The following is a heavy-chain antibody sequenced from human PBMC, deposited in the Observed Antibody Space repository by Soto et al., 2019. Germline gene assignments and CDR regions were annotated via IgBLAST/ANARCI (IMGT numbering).Heavy chain of an antibody. J-gene: IGHJ6*03. CDR1: SSSNSSTNW. CDR2: IYHSGST. D-gene: IGHD6-13*01. V-gene: IGHV4-4*02. Sequence: SETLSLTCAVSSSSNSSTNWWSWVRQPPGKGLEWIGEIYHSGSTNYNPSLKSRVTISVDKSKNQFSLKLSSVTAADTAVYYCARGSGVAAARDYYYMDVWGKGTTVTVSS. CDR3: ARGSGVAAARDYYYMDV.